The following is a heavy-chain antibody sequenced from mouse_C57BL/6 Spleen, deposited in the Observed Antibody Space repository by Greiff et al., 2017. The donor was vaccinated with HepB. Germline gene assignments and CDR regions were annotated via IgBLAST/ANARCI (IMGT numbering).Heavy chain of an antibody. V-gene: IGHV1-50*01. CDR3: ARGLFYYGSSYVWYFDV. J-gene: IGHJ1*03. CDR1: GYTFTSYW. Sequence: QVQLQQPGAELVKPGASVKLSCKASGYTFTSYWIQWVKQRPGQGLEWIGEIDPSDSYTNYNQKFKGKATLTVDTSSSTAYMQLSSLTSEDSAVYYCARGLFYYGSSYVWYFDVWGTGTTVTVSS. D-gene: IGHD1-1*01. CDR2: IDPSDSYT.